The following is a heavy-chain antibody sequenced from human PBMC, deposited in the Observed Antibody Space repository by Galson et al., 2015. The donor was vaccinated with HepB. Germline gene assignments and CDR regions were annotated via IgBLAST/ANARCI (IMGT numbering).Heavy chain of an antibody. D-gene: IGHD4-17*01. V-gene: IGHV1-69*05. CDR2: IIPIFGTA. J-gene: IGHJ4*02. Sequence: SVKVSCKASGGTFSSYAISWVRQAPGQGLEWMGGIIPIFGTASYAQKFQGRVTMTRDTSTSTVYMELSSLRSEDTAVYYCARLFNDYGDYVDYWGQGTLVTVSS. CDR3: ARLFNDYGDYVDY. CDR1: GGTFSSYA.